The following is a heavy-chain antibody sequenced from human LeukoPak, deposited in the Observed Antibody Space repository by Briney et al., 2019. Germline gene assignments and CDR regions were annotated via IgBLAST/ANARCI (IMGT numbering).Heavy chain of an antibody. D-gene: IGHD5-12*01. Sequence: GSLRLSCAASGFTFSSYSMNWVRQAPGKGLEWVSSISSSSSYIYYADSVKGRFTISRDNAKNSLYLQMNSLRAEDTAVYYCARDDSGYDSPLDYWGQGTLVTVSS. J-gene: IGHJ4*02. CDR1: GFTFSSYS. CDR3: ARDDSGYDSPLDY. V-gene: IGHV3-21*01. CDR2: ISSSSSYI.